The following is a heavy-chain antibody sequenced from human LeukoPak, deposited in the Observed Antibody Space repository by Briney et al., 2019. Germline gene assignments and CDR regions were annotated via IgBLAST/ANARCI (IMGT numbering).Heavy chain of an antibody. J-gene: IGHJ4*02. CDR1: GFTFSSYE. V-gene: IGHV3-48*03. D-gene: IGHD1-26*01. CDR3: TRGGRNTSYYWYY. CDR2: ISSSGSTI. Sequence: GGSLRLSCAASGFTFSSYEMNWVRQAPGKGLEWVSYISSSGSTIYYADSVRGRFTISRDNAENSVYLRMNSLRDEDTAVYYCTRGGRNTSYYWYYWGQGTLVTVSS.